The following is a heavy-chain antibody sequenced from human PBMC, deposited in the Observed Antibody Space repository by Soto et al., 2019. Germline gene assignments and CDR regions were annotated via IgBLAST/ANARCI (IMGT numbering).Heavy chain of an antibody. Sequence: GGSPRLCCAASGLSFSNYPMSWVRQAPGKGLEWVSGISGNGDSTYYADSVKGRFTISRDNSKNTPYLQMNSQRVEDTVVYFWASRNYYVSSGCYYHYYNDYWGQGTPVTVSS. CDR3: ASRNYYVSSGCYYHYYNDY. J-gene: IGHJ4*02. CDR2: ISGNGDST. CDR1: GLSFSNYP. V-gene: IGHV3-23*01. D-gene: IGHD3-10*02.